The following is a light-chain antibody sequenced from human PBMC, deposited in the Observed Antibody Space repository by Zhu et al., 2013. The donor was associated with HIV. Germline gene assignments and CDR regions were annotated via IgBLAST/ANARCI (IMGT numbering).Light chain of an antibody. CDR3: LQHHTYPWT. V-gene: IGKV1-16*02. J-gene: IGKJ1*01. CDR2: SAS. CDR1: HDINNY. Sequence: DIQMTQSPSSLSASIGDRVTITCRASHDINNYLAWFQKKSGKAPRSLIYSASNLQSGVPSKFSGSGSGTDFTLTINSLQPEDFATYFCLQHHTYPWTFGQATKVEIK.